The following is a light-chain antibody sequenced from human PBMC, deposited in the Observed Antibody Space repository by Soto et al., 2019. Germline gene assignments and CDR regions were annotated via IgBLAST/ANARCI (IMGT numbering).Light chain of an antibody. J-gene: IGKJ1*01. V-gene: IGKV1-5*01. CDR2: DAS. CDR1: QSISSW. CDR3: QPYNSYPWT. Sequence: DIPMTQSPSTLSASVGDRVTITCRASQSISSWLAWYQQKPGKAPKLLIYDASSLESGVPSRFSGSGSGTEFTLTISSLQPDDFATYYCQPYNSYPWTFGQGTKVEIK.